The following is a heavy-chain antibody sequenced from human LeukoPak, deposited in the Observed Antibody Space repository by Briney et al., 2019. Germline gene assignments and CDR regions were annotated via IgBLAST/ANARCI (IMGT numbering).Heavy chain of an antibody. D-gene: IGHD3-10*01. CDR3: ARRARFGSSGWFDP. CDR1: GGSISSGSYY. J-gene: IGHJ5*02. Sequence: PSETLSLTCTVSGGSISSGSYYWSWIRQPAGKGLEWIGRIYTSGSTNYNPSLKSRVTIPVDTSKNQFSLKLSSVTAADTAVYYCARRARFGSSGWFDPWGQGTLVTVSS. CDR2: IYTSGST. V-gene: IGHV4-61*02.